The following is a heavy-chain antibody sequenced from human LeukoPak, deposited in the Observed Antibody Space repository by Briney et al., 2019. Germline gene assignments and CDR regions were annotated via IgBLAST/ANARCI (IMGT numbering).Heavy chain of an antibody. CDR1: GFTFISSA. Sequence: GASVKVSCKASGFTFISSAVQWVRQARGQRLEWIGWIVVGSGDTNYAQKFVERVTITRDMSTSTAYMELSSLRSDDTAVHYCEAEKRLYCSGGACYPDAFDIWGQGTMVTVSS. J-gene: IGHJ3*02. V-gene: IGHV1-58*01. D-gene: IGHD2-15*01. CDR2: IVVGSGDT. CDR3: EAEKRLYCSGGACYPDAFDI.